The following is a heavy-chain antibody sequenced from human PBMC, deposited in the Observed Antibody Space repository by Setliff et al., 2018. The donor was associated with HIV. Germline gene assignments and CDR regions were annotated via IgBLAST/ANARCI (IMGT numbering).Heavy chain of an antibody. Sequence: SETLSLTCTVSGGSISSGTYFWSWIRQPAGKGLEWIGHIHTSGNANYNPSLNSRVTISVDTSKNHFSLKLSSVTAADTAVYYCARSLLPSITVAGTVGYWGQGSLVTVSS. V-gene: IGHV4-61*09. CDR3: ARSLLPSITVAGTVGY. J-gene: IGHJ4*02. CDR2: IHTSGNA. D-gene: IGHD6-19*01. CDR1: GGSISSGTYF.